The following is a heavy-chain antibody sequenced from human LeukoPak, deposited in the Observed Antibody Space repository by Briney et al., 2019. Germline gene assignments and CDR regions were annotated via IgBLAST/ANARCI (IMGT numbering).Heavy chain of an antibody. CDR1: GGTFSSYA. CDR2: VDPEDGET. CDR3: ATDLRYSSSSSDYYYYYYMDV. V-gene: IGHV1-69-2*01. Sequence: ASVKVSCKASGGTFSSYAISWVRQAPGQGLEWMGRVDPEDGETIYAEKFQGRVTITADTSTDTAYMELSSLRSEDTAVYYCATDLRYSSSSSDYYYYYYMDVWGKGTTVTVSS. J-gene: IGHJ6*03. D-gene: IGHD6-6*01.